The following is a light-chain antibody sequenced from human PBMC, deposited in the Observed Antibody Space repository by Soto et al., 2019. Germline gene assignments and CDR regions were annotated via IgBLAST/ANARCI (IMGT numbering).Light chain of an antibody. V-gene: IGLV2-14*03. J-gene: IGLJ2*01. Sequence: QSALTQPASVSGSPGQSITISCTGTSSDIGAYNYVSWYQHHPGKAPKLMIYDVSNRPSGVSIRFSGSKSGNTASLTISGLQAEDEADHYCNSYTTSNIRVFGGGTKVTVL. CDR1: SSDIGAYNY. CDR3: NSYTTSNIRV. CDR2: DVS.